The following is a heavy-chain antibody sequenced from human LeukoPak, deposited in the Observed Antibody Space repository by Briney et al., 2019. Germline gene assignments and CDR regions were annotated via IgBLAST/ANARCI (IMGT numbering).Heavy chain of an antibody. CDR3: ARDNSVRDEAWWFYP. CDR1: GYTFPNNW. D-gene: IGHD5-24*01. Sequence: ASVKVSCKAFGYTFPNNWMHWVRQAPGPGPEGMGLISPAGGSTAYAQKFQGRVTLTRDMSTSTDYLELSSLRSEDTAVYYCARDNSVRDEAWWFYPWGQGTLVTVSS. J-gene: IGHJ5*02. V-gene: IGHV1-46*01. CDR2: ISPAGGST.